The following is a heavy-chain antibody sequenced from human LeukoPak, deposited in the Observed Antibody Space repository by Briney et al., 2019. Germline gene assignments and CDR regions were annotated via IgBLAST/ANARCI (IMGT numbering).Heavy chain of an antibody. Sequence: GGSLRLSCAASGFTFSSYGMHWVRQAPGKGLEWVAFIRYDVSNKYYADSVKGRFTISRDNSKNTLYLQMNSLRAEDTAVYYCAKSEAAGTTFWYFDYWGQGTLVTVSS. D-gene: IGHD6-13*01. CDR2: IRYDVSNK. CDR3: AKSEAAGTTFWYFDY. J-gene: IGHJ4*02. V-gene: IGHV3-30*02. CDR1: GFTFSSYG.